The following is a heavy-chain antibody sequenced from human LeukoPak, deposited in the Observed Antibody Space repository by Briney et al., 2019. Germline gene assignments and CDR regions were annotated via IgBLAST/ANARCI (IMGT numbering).Heavy chain of an antibody. Sequence: PGGSLRLSCAASGFTFSTYWMSWVRQAPGKGLEWVASIKQDGSDKYYVDSVKGRFTISRDNAKNSLYLQVNSLRAEDTAVYYCARQVGWRDASDMWGQGTVVTVSS. CDR2: IKQDGSDK. D-gene: IGHD6-19*01. V-gene: IGHV3-7*01. CDR1: GFTFSTYW. J-gene: IGHJ3*02. CDR3: ARQVGWRDASDM.